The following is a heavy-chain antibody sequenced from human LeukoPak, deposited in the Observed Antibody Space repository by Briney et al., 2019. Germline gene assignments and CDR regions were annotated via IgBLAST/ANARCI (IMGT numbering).Heavy chain of an antibody. Sequence: SETLSLTCTVSGGSVTSSYWTWIRQSPGKGLEWIGHIFYSATSRYNPSLKSRLTLSVDTSKNQFSMRLSSVTAADTAVYYCAKVPYYYGSGSPTDWGQGTLVTVSS. CDR2: IFYSATS. CDR3: AKVPYYYGSGSPTD. J-gene: IGHJ4*02. CDR1: GGSVTSSY. V-gene: IGHV4-59*02. D-gene: IGHD3-10*01.